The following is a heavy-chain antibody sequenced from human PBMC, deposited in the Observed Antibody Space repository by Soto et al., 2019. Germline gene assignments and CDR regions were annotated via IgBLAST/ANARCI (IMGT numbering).Heavy chain of an antibody. D-gene: IGHD2-2*01. J-gene: IGHJ4*02. V-gene: IGHV1-18*01. CDR3: ARDVGYCSSSTCLIDH. CDR2: ISTFNGET. Sequence: ASVKVSCKASGYTFNTYGISWVRQAPGQGLEWMGWISTFNGETRYAQKFQARVTVTTDTSTTTGYMELRSLRSDDTAVYYCARDVGYCSSSTCLIDHWGQGTLGTVSS. CDR1: GYTFNTYG.